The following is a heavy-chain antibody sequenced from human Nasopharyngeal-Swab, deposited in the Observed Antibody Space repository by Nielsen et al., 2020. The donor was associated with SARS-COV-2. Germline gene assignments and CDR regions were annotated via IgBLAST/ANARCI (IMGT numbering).Heavy chain of an antibody. CDR1: GGSISSGSYY. V-gene: IGHV4-61*02. J-gene: IGHJ4*02. D-gene: IGHD2-15*01. CDR3: AREFLSSGYCSGGSGRYFDY. Sequence: SETLSLTCTVSGGSISSGSYYWSWIRQPAGKGLEWIGRIYTSGSTNYNPSLKSRVTISVDTSKNQFSLKLSSVTAADTAVYYCAREFLSSGYCSGGSGRYFDYWGQGTLVTVSS. CDR2: IYTSGST.